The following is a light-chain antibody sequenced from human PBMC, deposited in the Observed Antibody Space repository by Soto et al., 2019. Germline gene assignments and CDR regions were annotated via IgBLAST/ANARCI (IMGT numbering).Light chain of an antibody. V-gene: IGLV1-40*01. CDR1: SSNIGAGYD. Sequence: QSVLTQPPSVSGAPGQRVTISCTGSSSNIGAGYDVHWYQQLPGTAPKLLIYGNNNRPSGVPDRFSGSKSATSDSLAITGLQAEDEADYYCQSYDSSLSGWVFCGGTKLTVL. CDR2: GNN. CDR3: QSYDSSLSGWV. J-gene: IGLJ3*02.